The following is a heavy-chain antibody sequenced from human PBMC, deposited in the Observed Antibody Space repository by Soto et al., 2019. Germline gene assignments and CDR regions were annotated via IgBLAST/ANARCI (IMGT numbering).Heavy chain of an antibody. Sequence: QVQLVQSGAEVRKPGASVKVSCKASGYTFTTYGISWVRQAPGQGLEWMGWISGYNGHTKYAQKFQGRVTMTTDTSTSTVYMDLRSLRSDDTAGYYCAREGEMPYYYYGLDVGGKGTTVTVSS. CDR2: ISGYNGHT. CDR1: GYTFTTYG. J-gene: IGHJ6*04. V-gene: IGHV1-18*01. D-gene: IGHD3-16*01. CDR3: AREGEMPYYYYGLDV.